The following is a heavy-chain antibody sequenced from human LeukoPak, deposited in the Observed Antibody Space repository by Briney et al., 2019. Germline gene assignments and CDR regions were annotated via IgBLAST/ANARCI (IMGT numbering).Heavy chain of an antibody. J-gene: IGHJ6*02. CDR3: ARSASGYYYGMEV. CDR1: GYTFTSYY. V-gene: IGHV1-46*01. Sequence: AAVKVSCKASGYTFTSYYMHWVRQAPGQRLEWMGIINPSGGSTSYAQKFQGRVTMTRDKSTSTVYMELSSLRSEDTAVYYCARSASGYYYGMEVWGQGTTVSVSS. CDR2: INPSGGST.